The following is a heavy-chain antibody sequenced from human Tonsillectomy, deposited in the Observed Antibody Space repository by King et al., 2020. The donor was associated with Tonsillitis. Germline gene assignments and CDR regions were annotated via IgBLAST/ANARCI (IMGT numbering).Heavy chain of an antibody. D-gene: IGHD2-15*01. J-gene: IGHJ3*02. CDR2: IYSGGTT. CDR1: GLTVSSPY. V-gene: IGHV3-53*04. Sequence: VQLVESGGGLVQPGGSLRLSCAVSGLTVSSPYINWVRQAPGKGLEWVSVIYSGGTTYYADTVKGRFTISRDDSKNTVYLQMNSLSGEDTAVYYCAGDPSSDILLYAFDIWGQGTMVTVPS. CDR3: AGDPSSDILLYAFDI.